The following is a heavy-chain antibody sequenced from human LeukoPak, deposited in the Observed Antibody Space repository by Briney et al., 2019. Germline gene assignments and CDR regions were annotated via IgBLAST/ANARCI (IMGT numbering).Heavy chain of an antibody. Sequence: PGGSLRLSCAASGFTFSSYGMSWVRQAPGKGLEWVSAISGSGGSTYYADSVKGRFTISRDNSKNTLYLQMNSLRAEDTAVYYCAKDRGYYDSSGYYGDYWGQGTLVTVSS. CDR3: AKDRGYYDSSGYYGDY. V-gene: IGHV3-23*01. CDR1: GFTFSSYG. D-gene: IGHD3-22*01. J-gene: IGHJ4*02. CDR2: ISGSGGST.